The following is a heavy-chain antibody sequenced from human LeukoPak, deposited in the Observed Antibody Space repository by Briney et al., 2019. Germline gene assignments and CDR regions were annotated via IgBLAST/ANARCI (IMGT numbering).Heavy chain of an antibody. CDR3: AKGDCSGGSCYSPFDY. V-gene: IGHV3-23*01. J-gene: IGHJ4*02. D-gene: IGHD2-15*01. CDR2: ISGSDIST. CDR1: GFTFSSYA. Sequence: GGSLRLSCAASGFTFSSYAMNWVRQAPGKGLEWVSAISGSDISTYYADSVKGRFTISRDNSKNTLYLQMNSLRAEDTAVYYCAKGDCSGGSCYSPFDYWGQGTLVTVSS.